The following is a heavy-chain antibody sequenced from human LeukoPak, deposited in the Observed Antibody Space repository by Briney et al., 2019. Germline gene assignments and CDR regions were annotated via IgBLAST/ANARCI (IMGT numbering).Heavy chain of an antibody. CDR2: LYSDGST. J-gene: IGHJ4*02. Sequence: GGSLRPSCAASGITVSSNYMSWVRQAPGKGLEWVSVLYSDGSTYYADSVKGRFTISRDNSKNTLYLQMNSLRGEDTAVYFCARRPDYGGTPTFDYWGQGTLVTVSS. V-gene: IGHV3-66*01. D-gene: IGHD4-23*01. CDR1: GITVSSNY. CDR3: ARRPDYGGTPTFDY.